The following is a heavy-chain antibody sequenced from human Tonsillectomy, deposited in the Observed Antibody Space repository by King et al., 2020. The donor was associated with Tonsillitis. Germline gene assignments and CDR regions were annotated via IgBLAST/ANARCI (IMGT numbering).Heavy chain of an antibody. CDR1: GFPFDIYE. V-gene: IGHV3-23*03. CDR3: AKGGHFDY. J-gene: IGHJ4*02. Sequence: VQLVESGGGLVQPGGSLRLSCVASGFPFDIYEMSLARQSPGKGLEWVSIMNGGGDETSDADSVKGRFTISRDNSKNTPYLQMNTLRAEDTALYYCAKGGHFDYWGQGILVTVSS. CDR2: MNGGGDET.